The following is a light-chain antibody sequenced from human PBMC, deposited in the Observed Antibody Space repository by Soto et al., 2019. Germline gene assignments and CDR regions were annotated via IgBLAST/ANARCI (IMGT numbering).Light chain of an antibody. CDR3: QQYNNHPRT. V-gene: IGKV1-33*01. Sequence: GDRVTITCQASQDITKYLNWYQQKPGKAPKLLIYDASNLEAGVPSRFSGSGSGTEFSLTISSLQPEDVGTFHCQQYNNHPRTFGQGTKVEIK. CDR2: DAS. J-gene: IGKJ1*01. CDR1: QDITKY.